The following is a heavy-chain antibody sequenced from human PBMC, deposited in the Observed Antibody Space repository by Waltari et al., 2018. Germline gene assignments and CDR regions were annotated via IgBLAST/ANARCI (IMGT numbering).Heavy chain of an antibody. CDR1: GGSISSSNW. CDR2: IYYSGST. CDR3: ARAATYYDILTGYYNYYYYGMDV. V-gene: IGHV4-4*02. Sequence: QVQLQESGPGLVKPSGTLSLTCAVSGGSISSSNWWSWVRQPHGKGLEWIGYIYYSGSTNYNPSLKSRVTISVDTSKNQFSLKLSSVTAADTAVYYCARAATYYDILTGYYNYYYYGMDVWGQGTTVTVSS. J-gene: IGHJ6*02. D-gene: IGHD3-9*01.